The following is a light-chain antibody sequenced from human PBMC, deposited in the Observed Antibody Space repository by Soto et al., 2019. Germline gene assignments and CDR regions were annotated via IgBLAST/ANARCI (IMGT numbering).Light chain of an antibody. CDR1: QSVSSSY. CDR3: QQYGISPWT. CDR2: GAS. J-gene: IGKJ1*01. Sequence: EIVWTQSTGTLSFSPGERATLSCRASQSVSSSYLAWYQQKPGQAPRLLIYGASSRATGIPDRFSGSGSGTDFTLTISRLEPEELAVYYCQQYGISPWTFGQGAKVDVK. V-gene: IGKV3-20*01.